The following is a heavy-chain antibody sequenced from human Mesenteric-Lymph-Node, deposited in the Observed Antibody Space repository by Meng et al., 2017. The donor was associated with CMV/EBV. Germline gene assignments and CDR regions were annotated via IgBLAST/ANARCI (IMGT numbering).Heavy chain of an antibody. Sequence: CPVSGGSISSSNWWSWVRQPPGKGLEWIGEIYHSGSTNYNPSLKSRVTISVDKSKNQFSLKLSSVTAADTAVYYCARGGGGYDSDFDYWGQGTLVTVSS. D-gene: IGHD5-12*01. CDR3: ARGGGGYDSDFDY. CDR2: IYHSGST. CDR1: GGSISSSNW. V-gene: IGHV4-4*02. J-gene: IGHJ4*02.